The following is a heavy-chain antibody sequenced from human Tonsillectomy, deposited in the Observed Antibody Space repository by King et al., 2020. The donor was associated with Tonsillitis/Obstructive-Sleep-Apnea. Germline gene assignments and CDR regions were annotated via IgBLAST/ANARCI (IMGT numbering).Heavy chain of an antibody. V-gene: IGHV5-51*01. D-gene: IGHD6-13*01. Sequence: QLVQSGAEVKKPGESLKISCKGSGYSFTSYWIGWVRQMPGKGLEWMGIIYPGDADTRYSPSFQGQVTISADKSISTAYLQRSSLKAADTAMYYCARGGITAAGRQRDAGYYDIMDVWGTGTTVSVSS. CDR2: IYPGDADT. J-gene: IGHJ6*03. CDR1: GYSFTSYW. CDR3: ARGGITAAGRQRDAGYYDIMDV.